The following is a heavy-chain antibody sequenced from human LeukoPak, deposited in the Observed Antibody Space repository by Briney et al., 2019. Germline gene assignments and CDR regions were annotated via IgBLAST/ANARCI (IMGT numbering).Heavy chain of an antibody. D-gene: IGHD3-22*01. CDR3: ARVLNYYDSSGYYFSY. Sequence: GGSLRLSCAASGFTFSYYTMHWVRQAPGKGLEWVAVISYDGSNEYYADSVKGRFTISRDNSKNTLYLQMNSLRVEDTAVYYCARVLNYYDSSGYYFSYWGQGTLVTVSS. J-gene: IGHJ4*02. CDR1: GFTFSYYT. V-gene: IGHV3-30-3*01. CDR2: ISYDGSNE.